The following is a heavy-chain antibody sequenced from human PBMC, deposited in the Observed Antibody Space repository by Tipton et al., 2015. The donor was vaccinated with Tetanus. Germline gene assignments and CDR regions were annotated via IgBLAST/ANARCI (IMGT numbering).Heavy chain of an antibody. J-gene: IGHJ4*02. CDR1: GFTLSRYT. V-gene: IGHV3-21*01. Sequence: QLVQSGGGVVQPGRSLRLSCAASGFTLSRYTLNWVRQAPGKGLEWVSSISSSSRYTYYADSVKGRFTISRDNAKNSLYLQMISLRAEDTAVYSCARGMAEASNCGGDCYSDYWGQGTLVTVSS. D-gene: IGHD2-21*02. CDR3: ARGMAEASNCGGDCYSDY. CDR2: ISSSSRYT.